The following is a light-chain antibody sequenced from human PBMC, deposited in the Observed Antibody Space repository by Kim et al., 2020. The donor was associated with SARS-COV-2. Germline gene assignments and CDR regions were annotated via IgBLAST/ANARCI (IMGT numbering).Light chain of an antibody. J-gene: IGLJ2*01. Sequence: SSELTQPPSVSVSPGQTASITCSGDKLGDKYACWYQQKPGQSPVLLIYQDSKRPSGIPERFSGSNSGNTATLTISGTQAMDEADYYCQAWDSSTVVFGGGTEL. CDR2: QDS. CDR3: QAWDSSTVV. CDR1: KLGDKY. V-gene: IGLV3-1*01.